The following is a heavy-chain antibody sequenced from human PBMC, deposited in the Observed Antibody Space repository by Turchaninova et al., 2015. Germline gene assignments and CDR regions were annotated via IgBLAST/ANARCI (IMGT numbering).Heavy chain of an antibody. D-gene: IGHD1-26*01. J-gene: IGHJ4*02. CDR1: VSAISSNNG. Sequence: VHLPESGPRLVKPSGTLHLIRPGAVSAISSNNGWKLNGQSPGRGVEWIRGIYYTGTTTYNPSFKSRITMSIDTSKNLFSLNVKSVTAADTAVYYCARGESSSWLGYSGSYYAFDYWGQGILVTVSS. V-gene: IGHV4-4*02. CDR2: IYYTGTT. CDR3: ARGESSSWLGYSGSYYAFDY.